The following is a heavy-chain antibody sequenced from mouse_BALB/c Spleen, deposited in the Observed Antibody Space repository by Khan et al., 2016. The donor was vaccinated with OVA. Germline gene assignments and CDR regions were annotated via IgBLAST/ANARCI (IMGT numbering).Heavy chain of an antibody. CDR3: TRLGTTRGWFAY. Sequence: QVQLQQSGAELAKPGASVKMSCKASGYTFTTYWMHWVKQRPGQGLEWIGYINPSTGYTEYNQKFKDKATLTEDKSSSTAYMQLSSLTSEDSAVYYCTRLGTTRGWFAYWGQGTLVTVSA. CDR2: INPSTGYT. V-gene: IGHV1-7*01. J-gene: IGHJ3*01. D-gene: IGHD2-14*01. CDR1: GYTFTTYW.